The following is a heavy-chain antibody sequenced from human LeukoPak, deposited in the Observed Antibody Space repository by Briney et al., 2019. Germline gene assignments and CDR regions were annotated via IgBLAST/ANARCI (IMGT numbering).Heavy chain of an antibody. V-gene: IGHV3-23*01. CDR3: AKDFLRWGSGRSGGVDY. Sequence: GGSLRLSCAASGFTFSSYAMSWVRQAPGKGLEWVSGISGGGGSTYYADSVKGRFTISRDNSKNTLYLQMDSLRAEDTAVYYCAKDFLRWGSGRSGGVDYWGQGSLVTVSS. J-gene: IGHJ4*02. CDR1: GFTFSSYA. D-gene: IGHD6-19*01. CDR2: ISGGGGST.